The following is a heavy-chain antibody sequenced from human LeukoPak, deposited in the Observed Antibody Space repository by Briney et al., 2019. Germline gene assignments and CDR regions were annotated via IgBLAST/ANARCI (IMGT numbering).Heavy chain of an antibody. CDR2: ISIISSYI. CDR3: ASIPEPSYYAVAFDI. D-gene: IGHD2/OR15-2a*01. Sequence: GGSLRLSWAASGFTFSSYSMNWVRQAPGKGLEWVSSISIISSYIYYADSVKGRFTISRDNAKNSLYLQMNSLRAEDTAVYYCASIPEPSYYAVAFDIWGQGTMVTVSS. V-gene: IGHV3-21*01. CDR1: GFTFSSYS. J-gene: IGHJ3*02.